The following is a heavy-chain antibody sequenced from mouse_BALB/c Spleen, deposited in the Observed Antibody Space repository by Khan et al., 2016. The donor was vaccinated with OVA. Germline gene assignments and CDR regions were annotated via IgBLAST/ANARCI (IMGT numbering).Heavy chain of an antibody. CDR1: GFSLTNYG. Sequence: QVQLKQSGPGLVQPSQSLSITCTVSGFSLTNYGVHWVRQSLGKGLEWLGVIWRGGSTDYNAVLMSRLSITKDNSKSHVFFKLNSLQADDTAIYYGAKGLYGSSYDYAMDYWGQGTSVTVAS. V-gene: IGHV2-5*01. CDR3: AKGLYGSSYDYAMDY. D-gene: IGHD1-1*01. J-gene: IGHJ4*01. CDR2: IWRGGST.